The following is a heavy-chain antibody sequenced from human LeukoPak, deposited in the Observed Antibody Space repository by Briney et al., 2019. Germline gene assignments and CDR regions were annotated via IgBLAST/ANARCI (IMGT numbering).Heavy chain of an antibody. V-gene: IGHV3-7*01. CDR3: ARGGLGGAFDY. J-gene: IGHJ4*02. CDR2: IKQDGREK. CDR1: GFTFSNYW. Sequence: GGSLRLSCAASGFTFSNYWMRWVRQAPGKGLEWAANIKQDGREKDYVDSVKGRFTISRDNAKKSLYLQMDSLRAEDTAMYYCARGGLGGAFDYWGQGSLVTVSS. D-gene: IGHD3/OR15-3a*01.